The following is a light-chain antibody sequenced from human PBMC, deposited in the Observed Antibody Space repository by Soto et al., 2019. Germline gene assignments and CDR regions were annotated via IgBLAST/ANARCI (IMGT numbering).Light chain of an antibody. J-gene: IGKJ1*01. CDR1: QSVSTN. CDR2: GAS. Sequence: EIVMTQSPATLSVSAGERAILSCRASQSVSTNLAWYQQKPGQAPRFLIYGASSRATGIPARFSGSGSGTEFALTTSRLQSGDVAVDYCQQYNYLWTFGQGPKVEIK. V-gene: IGKV3-15*01. CDR3: QQYNYLWT.